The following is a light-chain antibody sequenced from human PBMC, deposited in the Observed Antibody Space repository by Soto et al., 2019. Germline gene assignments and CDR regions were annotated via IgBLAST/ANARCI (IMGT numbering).Light chain of an antibody. CDR3: MQGTPWLRWT. CDR1: QSLVYSDGNTY. J-gene: IGKJ1*01. Sequence: EVVMTQSPLSLPVTLGQPASISCRSSQSLVYSDGNTYLNWFQLRPGQSPRRLIYKVSNRESGAPDRFSGSGSGTAFTLTISGVEAEDVGVYYCMQGTPWLRWTFGQGTKVEMK. CDR2: KVS. V-gene: IGKV2-30*01.